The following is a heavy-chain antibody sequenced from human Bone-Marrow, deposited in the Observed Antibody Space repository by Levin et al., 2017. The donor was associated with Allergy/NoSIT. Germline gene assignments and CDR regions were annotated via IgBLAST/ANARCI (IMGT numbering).Heavy chain of an antibody. CDR1: GFTFSDYA. J-gene: IGHJ4*02. Sequence: GGSLRLSCEASGFTFSDYAIYWVRQAPGKGLEWVSAVSGSAGGGKTYYADSVKGRFTISRDNSKSTIYLQVNSLRDEDTAIYYCAKRGDTSADYWAYFDSWGQGTLVTVSS. V-gene: IGHV3-23*01. CDR3: AKRGDTSADYWAYFDS. D-gene: IGHD5-18*01. CDR2: VSGSAGGGKT.